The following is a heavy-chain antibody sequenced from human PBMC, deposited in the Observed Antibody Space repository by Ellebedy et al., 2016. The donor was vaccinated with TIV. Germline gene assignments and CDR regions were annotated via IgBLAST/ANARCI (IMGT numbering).Heavy chain of an antibody. J-gene: IGHJ4*02. D-gene: IGHD3-16*02. Sequence: GESLKISXAASGFTFSSYWMSWVRQAPGKGLEWVANIKQDGSEKYYVDSVKGRFTISRDNAKNSLYLQMNSLRAEDTAVYYCARDLAYVWGSYRYTAANDYWGQGTLVTVSS. CDR2: IKQDGSEK. CDR1: GFTFSSYW. CDR3: ARDLAYVWGSYRYTAANDY. V-gene: IGHV3-7*01.